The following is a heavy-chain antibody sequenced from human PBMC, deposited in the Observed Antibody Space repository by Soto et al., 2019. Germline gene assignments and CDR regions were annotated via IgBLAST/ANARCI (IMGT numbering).Heavy chain of an antibody. CDR1: GFTFSSYA. CDR3: ARDLLAYYYGSGRGRSRLQH. Sequence: GGSLRLSCAASGFTFSSYAMSWVRQAPGKGLVWVSRINSDGSSTSYADSVKGRFTISRDNAKNTLYLQMNSLRAEDTAVYYCARDLLAYYYGSGRGRSRLQHWGQGTLVTVSS. CDR2: INSDGSST. V-gene: IGHV3-74*01. J-gene: IGHJ1*01. D-gene: IGHD3-10*01.